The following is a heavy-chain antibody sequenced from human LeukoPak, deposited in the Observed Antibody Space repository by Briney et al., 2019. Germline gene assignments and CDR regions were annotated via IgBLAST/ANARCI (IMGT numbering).Heavy chain of an antibody. Sequence: SETLSLTCTVSGGSISSYYWSWIRQPPGKGLEWIGYIYYSGSTNYNPSLKSRVTISVDTSKNQFSLKLSSVTAADTAVYYCAAELVPGDAFGIWGQGTMVTVSS. CDR3: AAELVPGDAFGI. CDR2: IYYSGST. J-gene: IGHJ3*02. V-gene: IGHV4-59*01. CDR1: GGSISSYY. D-gene: IGHD2-8*02.